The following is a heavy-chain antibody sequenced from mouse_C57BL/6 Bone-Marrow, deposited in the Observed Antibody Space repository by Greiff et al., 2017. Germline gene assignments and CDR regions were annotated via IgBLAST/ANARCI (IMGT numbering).Heavy chain of an antibody. CDR1: GFTFSSYA. V-gene: IGHV5-9-1*02. CDR2: ISSGGYYI. CDR3: TREGSDRPFAY. J-gene: IGHJ3*01. D-gene: IGHD2-14*01. Sequence: EVKLVESGEGLVKPGGSLKFSCAASGFTFSSYAMSWVRQTPEKRLEWVAYISSGGYYIYYADTVKGRFTISRDNARNTLYLQMSSLKSEDTAMYYCTREGSDRPFAYWGQGTLVTVSA.